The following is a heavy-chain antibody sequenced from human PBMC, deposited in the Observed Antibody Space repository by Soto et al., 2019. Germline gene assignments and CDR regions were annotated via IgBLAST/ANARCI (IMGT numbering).Heavy chain of an antibody. V-gene: IGHV3-30-3*01. D-gene: IGHD3-9*01. Sequence: GGSLRLSCSASGFTFRSYAIHWVRQAPGKGLEWVSAISFDGSNEYYADSVKGRFPISRDNSKNTLYLQMNSLRAEDTAVYYCSLGTAYSPKYNWFDPWGQGTLAAFSS. CDR3: SLGTAYSPKYNWFDP. J-gene: IGHJ5*02. CDR1: GFTFRSYA. CDR2: ISFDGSNE.